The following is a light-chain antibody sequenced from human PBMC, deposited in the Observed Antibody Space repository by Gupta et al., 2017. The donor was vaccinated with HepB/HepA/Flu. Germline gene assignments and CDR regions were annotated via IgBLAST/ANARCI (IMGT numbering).Light chain of an antibody. CDR2: QDS. CDR3: QAWDSSTVV. Sequence: SYALTQPPSVSVSPGQTASITCSGDKLGDKYACWYQQKPGQSPVLVIYQDSKRPSGIPERFSGSNSGTTATLTISGTQAMDEDDYYCQAWDSSTVVFGGGTKLTVL. V-gene: IGLV3-1*01. J-gene: IGLJ2*01. CDR1: KLGDKY.